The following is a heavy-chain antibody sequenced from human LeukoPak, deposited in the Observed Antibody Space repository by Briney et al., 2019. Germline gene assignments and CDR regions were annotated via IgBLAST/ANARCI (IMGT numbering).Heavy chain of an antibody. CDR2: ISAYNGNT. CDR1: GYTFTSYG. J-gene: IGHJ6*03. D-gene: IGHD2-2*01. Sequence: ASVKVSCKASGYTFTSYGISWVRQAPGQGLEWMGWISAYNGNTNYAQKLQGRVTMTTDTSTSTAYMELRSLRSDDTAVYYCARDFIYQLLRPDYYYYMDVWGKGTTVTVSS. CDR3: ARDFIYQLLRPDYYYYMDV. V-gene: IGHV1-18*01.